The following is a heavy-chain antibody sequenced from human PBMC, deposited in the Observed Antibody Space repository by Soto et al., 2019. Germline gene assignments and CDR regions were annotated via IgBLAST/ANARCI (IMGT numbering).Heavy chain of an antibody. Sequence: GASVKVSCKASGYTFTSYAMHWVRQAPGQRLEWMGWINAGNGNTKYSQKFQGRVTITRDTSASTAYMEMNSLRAEETALYYCARVGKAHDVANGYHLGWLDPWGQGILVTVSS. CDR3: ARVGKAHDVANGYHLGWLDP. D-gene: IGHD2-8*01. CDR1: GYTFTSYA. CDR2: INAGNGNT. J-gene: IGHJ5*02. V-gene: IGHV1-3*01.